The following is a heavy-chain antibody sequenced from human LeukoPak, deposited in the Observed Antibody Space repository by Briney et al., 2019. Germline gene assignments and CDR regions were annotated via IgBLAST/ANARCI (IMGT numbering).Heavy chain of an antibody. D-gene: IGHD1-26*01. J-gene: IGHJ4*02. CDR3: ARGLGSGSLHY. CDR1: GYTFTSYA. Sequence: ASVTVSCKASGYTFTSYAIHWVRQAPGQRLEWLGWINTGNGDTRYSQTFQARVTITSDTSASTAYVELSSLRSEDTAVYYCARGLGSGSLHYWGQGTLVTVSS. CDR2: INTGNGDT. V-gene: IGHV1-3*04.